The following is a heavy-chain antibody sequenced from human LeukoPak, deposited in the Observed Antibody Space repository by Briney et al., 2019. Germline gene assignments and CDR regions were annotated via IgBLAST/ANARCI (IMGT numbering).Heavy chain of an antibody. J-gene: IGHJ4*02. CDR3: ARLFSLEERDY. CDR1: GGSISSSSYY. V-gene: IGHV4-39*01. D-gene: IGHD2/OR15-2a*01. Sequence: SETLYLTCTVSGGSISSSSYYWGWIRQPPGKGLEWIGSIYYSGSTYYNPSLKSRVTISVDTSKNQFSLKLSSVTAADTAVYYCARLFSLEERDYWGQGTLVTVSS. CDR2: IYYSGST.